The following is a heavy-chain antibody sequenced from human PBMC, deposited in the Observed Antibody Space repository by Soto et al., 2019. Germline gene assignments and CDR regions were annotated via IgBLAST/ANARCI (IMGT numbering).Heavy chain of an antibody. Sequence: QITLKESGPSPVKPTQTLTVTCTFSGFSLSNSGVGVAWIRQPPGKALEWLALIYGDNDKRYSPSLKTTLTITKYTSKTQVGLTMPNMDPVDTATYYWALCTLHAYGDYAPGTSHVFDTWGQGTLVTVSS. CDR2: IYGDNDK. CDR1: GFSLSNSGVG. D-gene: IGHD4-17*01. J-gene: IGHJ4*02. V-gene: IGHV2-5*02. CDR3: ALCTLHAYGDYAPGTSHVFDT.